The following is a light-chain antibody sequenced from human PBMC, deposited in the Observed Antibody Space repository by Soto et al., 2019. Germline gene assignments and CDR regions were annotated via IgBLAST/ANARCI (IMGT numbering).Light chain of an antibody. Sequence: EIVMTQSLATLSVSPGERATLSCRASQSITGNLTWYQQKPGQAPRLLIYDASTRATGIPARFSGSGSGTEFTLTISRLEPEDFAVYFCQLYGSSPPRYTFAQGTKLEIK. CDR2: DAS. CDR3: QLYGSSPPRYT. CDR1: QSITGN. J-gene: IGKJ2*01. V-gene: IGKV3-15*01.